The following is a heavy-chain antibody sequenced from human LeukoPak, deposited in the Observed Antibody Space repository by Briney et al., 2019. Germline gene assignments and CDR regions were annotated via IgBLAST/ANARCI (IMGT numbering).Heavy chain of an antibody. CDR3: ATTLSSGWSGFRWYFDL. Sequence: PGGSLRLSCAASGFTFNTYAMNWVRQAPWERLQWVSGISDSGGNTYYADSVRGRFTISRDNSKNTLYLQMNSLRAEDTAVYYCATTLSSGWSGFRWYFDLWGRGTLVTVSS. J-gene: IGHJ2*01. D-gene: IGHD6-19*01. CDR1: GFTFNTYA. CDR2: ISDSGGNT. V-gene: IGHV3-23*01.